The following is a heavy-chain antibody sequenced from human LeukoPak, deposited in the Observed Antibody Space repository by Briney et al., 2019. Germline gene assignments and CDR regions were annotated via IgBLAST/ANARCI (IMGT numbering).Heavy chain of an antibody. V-gene: IGHV3-23*01. Sequence: GGSLRLSCAASGFTFSSYAMSWVRQAPGKGLEWVSAISGSGGSTYYADSVKGRFTISRDNSKNTLYLQMNSLRAEDTAVYYCAKDGYSSSWRNYFDYWGQEPWSPSPQ. J-gene: IGHJ4*01. CDR3: AKDGYSSSWRNYFDY. CDR1: GFTFSSYA. CDR2: ISGSGGST. D-gene: IGHD6-13*01.